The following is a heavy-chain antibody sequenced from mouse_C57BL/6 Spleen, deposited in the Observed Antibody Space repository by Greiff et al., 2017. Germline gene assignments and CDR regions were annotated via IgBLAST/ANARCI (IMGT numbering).Heavy chain of an antibody. V-gene: IGHV1-81*01. Sequence: VQLQESGAELARPGASVKLSCKASGYTFTSYGISWVKQRTGQGLEWIGEIYPRSGNTYYNEKFKGKATLTADKSSSTAYMELRSLTSEDSAVYFCARSGNWAGAYWGQGTLVTVSA. CDR2: IYPRSGNT. CDR3: ARSGNWAGAY. D-gene: IGHD4-1*01. J-gene: IGHJ3*01. CDR1: GYTFTSYG.